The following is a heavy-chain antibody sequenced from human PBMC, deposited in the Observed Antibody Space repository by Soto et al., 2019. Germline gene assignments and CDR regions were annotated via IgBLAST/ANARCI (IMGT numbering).Heavy chain of an antibody. CDR1: GGSFSGYY. Sequence: QVQLQQWGAGLLKPSETLSLTCAVYGGSFSGYYWSWIRQPPGKGLEWIGEINHSGSTNYNPSLKSRVTISVDTSKNQFSLKLSSVTAADTAVYYCAREKYDYIWGSYRSLPRAFDYWGQGTLVTVSS. J-gene: IGHJ4*02. D-gene: IGHD3-16*02. CDR2: INHSGST. CDR3: AREKYDYIWGSYRSLPRAFDY. V-gene: IGHV4-34*01.